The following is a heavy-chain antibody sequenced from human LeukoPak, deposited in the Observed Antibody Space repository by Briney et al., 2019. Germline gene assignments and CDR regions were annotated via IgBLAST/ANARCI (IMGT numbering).Heavy chain of an antibody. CDR2: IIPIFGTA. Sequence: GASVKVSCKASGGTFSSYAISWVRQAPGQGLEWMGGIIPIFGTANYAQKFQGRVTITADKSTSTAYMELSSLRSEDTAVYYCARVVHGSGSYYNGNDYWGQGTLVTVSS. J-gene: IGHJ4*02. D-gene: IGHD3-10*01. V-gene: IGHV1-69*06. CDR3: ARVVHGSGSYYNGNDY. CDR1: GGTFSSYA.